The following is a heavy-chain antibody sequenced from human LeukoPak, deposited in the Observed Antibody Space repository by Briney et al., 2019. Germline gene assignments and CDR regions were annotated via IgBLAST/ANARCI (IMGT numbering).Heavy chain of an antibody. D-gene: IGHD3-22*01. CDR2: ISSSSSYI. CDR3: AREASAENYYDSSGSDAFDI. V-gene: IGHV3-21*01. CDR1: GFTFSRYS. J-gene: IGHJ3*02. Sequence: PGGSLRLSCAASGFTFSRYSMNWVRHAPGKGLEWVSSISSSSSYIYYADSVKGRFTISRDNAKNSLYLQMNSLRAEDTAVYYCAREASAENYYDSSGSDAFDIWGQGTMVTVPS.